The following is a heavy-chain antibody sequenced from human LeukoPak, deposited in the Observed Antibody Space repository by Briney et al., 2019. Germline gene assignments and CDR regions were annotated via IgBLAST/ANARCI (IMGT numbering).Heavy chain of an antibody. J-gene: IGHJ4*02. CDR2: IYYSGST. Sequence: SETLSLTCSVSGGSINNGDYYWSWIRQPPGKGLEWIGYIYYSGSTRYNPSLKSRVAISIDTSQNQFSLKLTSVTAGDTAVYFCARETNSGSQRGFDYWGQGTQVTVSS. V-gene: IGHV4-30-4*01. CDR3: ARETNSGSQRGFDY. D-gene: IGHD1-26*01. CDR1: GGSINNGDYY.